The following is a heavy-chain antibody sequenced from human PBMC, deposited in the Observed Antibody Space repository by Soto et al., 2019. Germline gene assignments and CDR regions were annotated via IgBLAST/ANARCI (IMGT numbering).Heavy chain of an antibody. CDR3: ARGDYYGSGHPGSLDY. Sequence: PSETLSLTCAVYGGSFSGYYWSWIRQPPGKGLEWIGEINHSGSTNYNPSLKSRVTISVDTSKNQFSLKLSSVTAADTAVYYCARGDYYGSGHPGSLDYWGQGTLVTVSS. CDR1: GGSFSGYY. D-gene: IGHD3-10*01. J-gene: IGHJ4*02. CDR2: INHSGST. V-gene: IGHV4-34*01.